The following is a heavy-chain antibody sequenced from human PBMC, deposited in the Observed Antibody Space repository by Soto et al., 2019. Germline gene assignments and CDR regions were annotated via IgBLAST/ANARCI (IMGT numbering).Heavy chain of an antibody. CDR2: ISYDGSKE. CDR1: GFSFSSYA. J-gene: IGHJ4*02. D-gene: IGHD1-1*01. CDR3: ARGQDWNDQFDPRTFEF. V-gene: IGHV3-30-3*01. Sequence: GGSLRLSCAASGFSFSSYAMHWVRQAPGKGLEWVAVISYDGSKEYYADSVKGRFTISRDNSKNTVYLQMNSLRAEDTAVYSWARGQDWNDQFDPRTFEFWGQGILVTVSS.